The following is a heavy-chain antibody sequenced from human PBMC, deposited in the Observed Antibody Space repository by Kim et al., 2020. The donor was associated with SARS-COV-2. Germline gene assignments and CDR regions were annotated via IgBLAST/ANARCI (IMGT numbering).Heavy chain of an antibody. CDR2: IYPNDSNT. J-gene: IGHJ5*02. D-gene: IGHD3-10*01. CDR1: GYSFISYW. Sequence: GESLKISCKGSGYSFISYWIAWVRQMPGKGLEWMAMIYPNDSNTRYSPSFQGQVTISADKSISTAHLQWSSLKASDTAMYYCARRRAWFGELAGNWFDPWGQGTLVTVSS. CDR3: ARRRAWFGELAGNWFDP. V-gene: IGHV5-51*01.